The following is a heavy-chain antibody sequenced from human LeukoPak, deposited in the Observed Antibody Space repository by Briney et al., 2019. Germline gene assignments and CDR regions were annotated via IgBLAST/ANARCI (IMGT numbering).Heavy chain of an antibody. CDR2: ICWDGSHT. CDR1: GFTFDVYT. J-gene: IGHJ4*02. V-gene: IGHV3-43*01. D-gene: IGHD4-23*01. CDR3: AKAGNGHAHFDY. Sequence: GGSLRLSCGASGFTFDVYTMHWVRESPGKGLEWVSVICWDGSHTYYVHYVKGRFTISRDQSNTSLSLQLTSPRTDDPALYYCAKAGNGHAHFDYWGQGTLVTVSS.